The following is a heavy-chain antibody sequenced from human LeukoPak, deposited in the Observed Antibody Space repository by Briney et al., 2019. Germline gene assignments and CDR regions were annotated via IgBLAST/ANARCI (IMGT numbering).Heavy chain of an antibody. J-gene: IGHJ6*02. V-gene: IGHV3-48*04. D-gene: IGHD5-24*01. CDR2: ISSSSSII. CDR3: ARGLRRDGYNYYGMDV. Sequence: QPGGSLRLSCAASGFTFSSYNMNWVRQAPGKGLEWVSYISSSSSIIYYADSVKGPFTISRDNAKNSLYLQMNSLRAEDTAVYYCARGLRRDGYNYYGMDVWGQGTTVTVSS. CDR1: GFTFSSYN.